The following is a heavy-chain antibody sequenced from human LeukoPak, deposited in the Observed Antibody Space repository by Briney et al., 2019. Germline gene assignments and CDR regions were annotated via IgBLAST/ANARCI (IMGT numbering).Heavy chain of an antibody. Sequence: GGSLRLSCKASGFIFSNFWMSWVRQAPGKGLEWVANIREDGSEAYYVDFVKGRFTISRDNDKNSLHLQMNSLRVEDTAVYYCARVLYFRENSYAGPFDQWGQGTLVTVSS. CDR1: GFIFSNFW. D-gene: IGHD5-18*01. V-gene: IGHV3-7*01. CDR2: IREDGSEA. J-gene: IGHJ4*02. CDR3: ARVLYFRENSYAGPFDQ.